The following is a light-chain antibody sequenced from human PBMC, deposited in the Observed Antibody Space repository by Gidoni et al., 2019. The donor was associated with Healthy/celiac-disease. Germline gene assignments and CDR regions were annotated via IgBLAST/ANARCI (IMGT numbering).Light chain of an antibody. Sequence: EIVLTQSPATLSLSPGERATLSCRASQSVSSYLAWYQQKPGQAPRLLIYDASNRATGIPARFSGSGSGTYFTLTISSLAPEDFAVYYCQQRSNWPLTFXGXTKVEIK. CDR2: DAS. J-gene: IGKJ4*01. CDR3: QQRSNWPLT. V-gene: IGKV3-11*01. CDR1: QSVSSY.